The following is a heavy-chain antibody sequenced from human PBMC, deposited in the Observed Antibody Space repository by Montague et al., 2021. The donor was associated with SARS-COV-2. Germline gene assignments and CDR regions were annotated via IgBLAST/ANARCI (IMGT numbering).Heavy chain of an antibody. CDR1: GGSISSSSYY. V-gene: IGHV4-39*01. D-gene: IGHD3-10*01. CDR2: IYYSGTT. CDR3: ARHVRSLMVRGPDFDY. J-gene: IGHJ4*02. Sequence: ETLSLTCTVSGGSISSSSYYWGWIRQPPGKGLEWIGSIYYSGTTYYNPSPKSRVTISVDTSKNQFSLKLSSVTAADTAVYYCARHVRSLMVRGPDFDYWGQGALVTVSS.